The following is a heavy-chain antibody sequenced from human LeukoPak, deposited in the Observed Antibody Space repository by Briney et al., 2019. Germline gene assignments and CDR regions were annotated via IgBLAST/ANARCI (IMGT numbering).Heavy chain of an antibody. CDR1: GFPLTTKP. V-gene: IGHV3-23*01. CDR3: AKERSRREMATIFSLDY. Sequence: GGSLRSSGAAPGFPLTTKPLTWARRAPGKGLEWAPPIRGSGRSTYYADSVKGRFTISRDNSKNTLYLQMNSLRAEDTAVYYCAKERSRREMATIFSLDYWGQGTLVTVSS. D-gene: IGHD5-24*01. J-gene: IGHJ4*02. CDR2: IRGSGRST.